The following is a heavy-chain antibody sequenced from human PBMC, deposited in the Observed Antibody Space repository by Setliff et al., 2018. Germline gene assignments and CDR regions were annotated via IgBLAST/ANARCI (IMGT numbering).Heavy chain of an antibody. CDR1: GFAFRNYA. D-gene: IGHD3-3*01. J-gene: IGHJ4*02. Sequence: GGSLRLSCAASGFAFRNYAMSWVRQAPGKGLEWVSGISGSADKTHYADSVKGRFTVSRDNTKNTFSLQMNSLRGDDTAVYYWAKSTVAYYDFWSGYSPSFDYWGQGTLVTVSS. CDR2: ISGSADKT. CDR3: AKSTVAYYDFWSGYSPSFDY. V-gene: IGHV3-23*01.